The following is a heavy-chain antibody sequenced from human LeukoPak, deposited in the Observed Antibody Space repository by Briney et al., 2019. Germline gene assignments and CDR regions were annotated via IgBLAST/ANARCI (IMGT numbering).Heavy chain of an antibody. D-gene: IGHD5-18*01. CDR1: GGSISSGGYS. V-gene: IGHV4-61*08. CDR2: IYYSGST. CDR3: ARVRLTADTAMVPYYYYGMDV. Sequence: SETLSLTCTVSGGSISSGGYSWSWIRQLPGKGLEWIGYIYYSGSTNYNPSLKSRVTISVDTSKNQFSLKLSSVTAADTAVYYCARVRLTADTAMVPYYYYGMDVWGQGTTVTVSS. J-gene: IGHJ6*02.